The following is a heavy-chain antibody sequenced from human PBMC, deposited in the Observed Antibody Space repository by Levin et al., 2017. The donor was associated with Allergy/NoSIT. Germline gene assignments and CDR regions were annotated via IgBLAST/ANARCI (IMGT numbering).Heavy chain of an antibody. CDR3: ARAEGRGYGGYRPFDY. V-gene: IGHV4-59*01. J-gene: IGHJ4*02. CDR1: GGSISSYY. D-gene: IGHD5-12*01. Sequence: PSETLSLTCIVSGGSISSYYWSWIRQPPGKGLEWIGHIYYTGSTNYNPSLKSRVTISVDTSKNQFSLKLSSVTAADTAMYYCARAEGRGYGGYRPFDYWGQGTLVTVST. CDR2: IYYTGST.